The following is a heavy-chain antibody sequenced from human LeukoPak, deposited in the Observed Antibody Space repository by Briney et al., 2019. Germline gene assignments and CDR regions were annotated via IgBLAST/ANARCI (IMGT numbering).Heavy chain of an antibody. D-gene: IGHD6-13*01. Sequence: PGRSLRLSCAASGFTFSSYGMHWVRQAPGKGLEWVAVISDDGSTNYYADSVKGRFTISRDISKNTLYLDTNSLRAEDTAVYYCAKEGAAGGKMQYCFDYWGQGTLLTVSS. V-gene: IGHV3-30*18. CDR1: GFTFSSYG. CDR3: AKEGAAGGKMQYCFDY. CDR2: ISDDGSTN. J-gene: IGHJ4*02.